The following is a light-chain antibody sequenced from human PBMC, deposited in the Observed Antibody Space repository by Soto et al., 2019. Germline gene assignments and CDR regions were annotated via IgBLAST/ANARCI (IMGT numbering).Light chain of an antibody. J-gene: IGLJ3*02. Sequence: NFMLTQPHSVSESPVKTVIISCTRSSGSIDSNYVQWFQKRPGSAPTTVIFNDDQRPSGVPARFSGSVDSSSNSASLTISGLRTEDEAEYYCQSFDSTSRVFGVWTKLTVL. V-gene: IGLV6-57*04. CDR3: QSFDSTSRV. CDR1: SGSIDSNY. CDR2: NDD.